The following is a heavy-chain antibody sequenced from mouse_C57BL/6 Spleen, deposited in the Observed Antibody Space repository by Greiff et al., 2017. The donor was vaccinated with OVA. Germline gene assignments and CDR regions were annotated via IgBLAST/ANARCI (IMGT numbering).Heavy chain of an antibody. Sequence: QVQLKQPGAELVKPGASVKLSCKASGYTFTSYWMQWVKQRPGQGLEWIGEIYPSDSNTNYNQKFNGKATLTVDTSSRPAYMQLSSLTSEDSAVYDGARKDYGSSWGNYWGQGTTLTVSS. D-gene: IGHD1-1*01. CDR2: IYPSDSNT. J-gene: IGHJ2*01. V-gene: IGHV1-50*01. CDR3: ARKDYGSSWGNY. CDR1: GYTFTSYW.